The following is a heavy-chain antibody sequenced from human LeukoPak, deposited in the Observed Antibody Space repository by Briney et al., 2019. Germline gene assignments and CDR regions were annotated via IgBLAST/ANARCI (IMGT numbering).Heavy chain of an antibody. D-gene: IGHD3-22*01. V-gene: IGHV3-66*03. CDR1: GFTVSNNY. Sequence: PGGSLRLSCAASGFTVSNNYMRWVRQAPGKGLEWVSSIYSRGSTSYVDSVKGRFTTSRDNSENTLFLQMNSLRVEDTAVYYCARDYYGPWGQGTLVTVSS. J-gene: IGHJ5*02. CDR3: ARDYYGP. CDR2: IYSRGST.